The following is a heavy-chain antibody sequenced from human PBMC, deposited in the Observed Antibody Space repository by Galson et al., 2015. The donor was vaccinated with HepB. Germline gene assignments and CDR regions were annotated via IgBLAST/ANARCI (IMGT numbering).Heavy chain of an antibody. Sequence: SLRLSCAASGFTFSDYAMSWVRQAPGKGLEWVSAISGSGRSTYYADSVKGRFTISRDTSRNPVSLQMNGLRAEDTAVYYCAREDADVAAMTLDHWGQGTLVTVSS. CDR2: ISGSGRST. D-gene: IGHD6-25*01. CDR3: AREDADVAAMTLDH. J-gene: IGHJ4*02. CDR1: GFTFSDYA. V-gene: IGHV3-23*01.